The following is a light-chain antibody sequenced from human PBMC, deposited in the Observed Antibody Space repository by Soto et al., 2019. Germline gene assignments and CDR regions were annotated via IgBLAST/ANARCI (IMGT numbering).Light chain of an antibody. CDR2: FVS. CDR1: QSLLHSNGYNY. V-gene: IGKV2-28*01. Sequence: DIVITQSALSLSVTPGEPASISCRSSQSLLHSNGYNYLDWYLQKPGQSPQLLIYFVSNRASGVPDGFSGSGSGTDFTLKISRVEPEDVGVYYCMQALQTRTFGQGTKVDIK. J-gene: IGKJ1*01. CDR3: MQALQTRT.